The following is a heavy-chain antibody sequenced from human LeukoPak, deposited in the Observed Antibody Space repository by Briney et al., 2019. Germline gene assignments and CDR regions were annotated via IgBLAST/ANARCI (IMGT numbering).Heavy chain of an antibody. V-gene: IGHV1-69*13. CDR2: IIPIFGTA. J-gene: IGHJ4*02. Sequence: SVTVSCKASGGTFSSYAISWVRQAPGQGLEWMGGIIPIFGTANYAQKFQGRVTITADESTSTAYMELSSLRSEDTAVYYCARGQQLVLGWGYFDYWGQGTLVTVSS. D-gene: IGHD6-13*01. CDR1: GGTFSSYA. CDR3: ARGQQLVLGWGYFDY.